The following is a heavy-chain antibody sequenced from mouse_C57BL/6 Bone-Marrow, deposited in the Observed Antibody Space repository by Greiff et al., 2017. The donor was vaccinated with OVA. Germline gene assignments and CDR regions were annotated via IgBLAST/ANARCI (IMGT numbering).Heavy chain of an antibody. CDR1: GYTFTNYW. CDR3: ARSGDYGSSLDY. V-gene: IGHV1-63*01. J-gene: IGHJ2*01. D-gene: IGHD1-1*01. CDR2: IYPGGGYT. Sequence: QVQLKESGAELVRPGTSVKMSCKASGYTFTNYWIGWAKQRPGHGLEWIGDIYPGGGYTNYNEKFKGKATLTADKSSSTAYMQFSSLTSEDSAIYYCARSGDYGSSLDYWGQGTTLTVSS.